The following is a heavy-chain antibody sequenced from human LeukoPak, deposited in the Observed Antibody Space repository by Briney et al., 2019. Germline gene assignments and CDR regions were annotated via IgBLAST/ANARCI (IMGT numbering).Heavy chain of an antibody. CDR2: VTPNSGGT. Sequence: ASVKVSCKASGYTFTGYYMHWVRQAPGQGLEWMGWVTPNSGGTNYAQRFQGRVTMTTDTSTSTAYMELRSLRSDDTAVYYCARYDILTGYYYMDVWGKGTTVTISS. CDR3: ARYDILTGYYYMDV. D-gene: IGHD3-9*01. J-gene: IGHJ6*03. CDR1: GYTFTGYY. V-gene: IGHV1-2*02.